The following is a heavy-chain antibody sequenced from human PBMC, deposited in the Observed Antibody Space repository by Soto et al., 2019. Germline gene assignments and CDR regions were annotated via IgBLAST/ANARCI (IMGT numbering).Heavy chain of an antibody. V-gene: IGHV4-4*02. J-gene: IGHJ4*02. Sequence: SETMSLTCAVSGDTTSGSQWWSWGRLTPGKGLEGIGEISHTGTTNYNPSLKSRVTMSVDKPQNQFSLNLTSVTAADTAVYYCARVISSRDDYFDYWGQVTVVTVSS. CDR3: ARVISSRDDYFDY. CDR1: GDTTSGSQW. D-gene: IGHD2-2*01. CDR2: ISHTGTT.